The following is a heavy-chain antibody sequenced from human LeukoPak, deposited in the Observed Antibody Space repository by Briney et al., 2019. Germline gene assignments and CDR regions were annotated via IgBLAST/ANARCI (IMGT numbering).Heavy chain of an antibody. Sequence: ASVKVSCKASGYTFTKYGITWVRQAPGQGLEWVGWISTYNGNTDYAQKLQGRVTMTTDTSTSTAYMELRSLISDDAAVYYCAGGDDYGDYWGLYWGQGTLVTVSS. D-gene: IGHD4-17*01. V-gene: IGHV1-18*01. J-gene: IGHJ4*02. CDR2: ISTYNGNT. CDR1: GYTFTKYG. CDR3: AGGDDYGDYWGLY.